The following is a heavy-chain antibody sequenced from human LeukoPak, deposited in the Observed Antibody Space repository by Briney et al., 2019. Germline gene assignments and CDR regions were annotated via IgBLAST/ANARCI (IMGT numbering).Heavy chain of an antibody. D-gene: IGHD3-22*01. CDR3: ARWGPYHSSCWPYWYFDL. J-gene: IGHJ2*01. CDR2: IIPIFGTA. Sequence: SVKVSCKASGGTFSSYAISWVRQAPGQGLEWMGRIIPIFGTANYAQKFQGRVTITTDESTSTAYMELSSLRSEDTAVYYCARWGPYHSSCWPYWYFDLWGRGTLVTVSS. CDR1: GGTFSSYA. V-gene: IGHV1-69*05.